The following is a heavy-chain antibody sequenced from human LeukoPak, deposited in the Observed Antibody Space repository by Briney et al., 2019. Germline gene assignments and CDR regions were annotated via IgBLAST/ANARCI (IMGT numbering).Heavy chain of an antibody. Sequence: SETLSLTCTVSAGSISRDYWSWIRQPPGKGLEWIGHTYYTGRTNYNPSLNSRVTISVDTSKNQFSLKMTSVTAADTAVYYCARVKALRVRGVLMSDYFDYWGQGSLVTVSS. V-gene: IGHV4-59*01. J-gene: IGHJ4*02. CDR1: AGSISRDY. D-gene: IGHD3-10*01. CDR2: TYYTGRT. CDR3: ARVKALRVRGVLMSDYFDY.